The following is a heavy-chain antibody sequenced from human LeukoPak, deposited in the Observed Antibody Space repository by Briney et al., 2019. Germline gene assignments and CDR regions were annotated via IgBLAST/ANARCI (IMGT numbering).Heavy chain of an antibody. J-gene: IGHJ6*02. CDR3: AKDIERGYYYGMDV. V-gene: IGHV3-9*01. CDR1: GFIFSNYW. Sequence: SLRISCAASGFIFSNYWLRWFRQAPGRGLEWVSGISWNSGSIGYADSVKGRFTISRDNAKNSLYLQMNSLRAEDTALYYCAKDIERGYYYGMDVWGQGTTVTVSS. CDR2: ISWNSGSI.